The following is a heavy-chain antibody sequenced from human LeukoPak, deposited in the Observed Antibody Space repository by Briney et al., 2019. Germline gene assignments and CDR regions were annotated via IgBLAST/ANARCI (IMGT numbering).Heavy chain of an antibody. CDR3: ARQTGSGLFTLP. CDR1: GGSFSAFF. D-gene: IGHD3/OR15-3a*01. V-gene: IGHV4-34*01. J-gene: IGHJ4*02. Sequence: SETLSLTCAVSGGSFSAFFWRWIRQPPGKGLEWIGDVGHSGSADYNPSLKSRVTVSADPSKTQFSLKLTSVTATDTAMYYCARQTGSGLFTLPGGQGTLVTVSS. CDR2: VGHSGSA.